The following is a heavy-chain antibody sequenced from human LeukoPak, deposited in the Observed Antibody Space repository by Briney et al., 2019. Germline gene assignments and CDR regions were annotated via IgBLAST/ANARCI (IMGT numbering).Heavy chain of an antibody. J-gene: IGHJ4*02. CDR2: ISYDGSIK. D-gene: IGHD3-9*01. Sequence: GMSLRLSCAASGFTFSSYAMHWVRQAPGKGLEWVAIISYDGSIKYQADSVRGRFTISRDDSKNTLYLQMNSLRAEDTAVYYCARANYDILTGQFYYFDYWGQGTLVTVSS. V-gene: IGHV3-30-3*01. CDR3: ARANYDILTGQFYYFDY. CDR1: GFTFSSYA.